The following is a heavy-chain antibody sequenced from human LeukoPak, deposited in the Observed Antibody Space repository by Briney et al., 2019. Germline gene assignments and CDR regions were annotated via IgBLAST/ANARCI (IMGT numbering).Heavy chain of an antibody. CDR3: ARDYGDYAAFRY. D-gene: IGHD4-17*01. V-gene: IGHV3-48*01. Sequence: GGSLRLSCAATGFTFSSYSMNWVRQAPGKGLEWVSYISSSSSSIYYADSVKGRFTISRDNAKNSLYLQMNSLRAEDTAVYYCARDYGDYAAFRYWGQGTLVTVSS. J-gene: IGHJ4*02. CDR2: ISSSSSSI. CDR1: GFTFSSYS.